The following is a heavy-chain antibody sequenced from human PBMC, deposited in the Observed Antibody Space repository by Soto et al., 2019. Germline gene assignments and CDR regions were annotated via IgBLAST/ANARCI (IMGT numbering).Heavy chain of an antibody. CDR1: GGSISSGGLY. V-gene: IGHV4-31*03. J-gene: IGHJ5*02. CDR2: IFYSGST. CDR3: VREEGGGYDHRWFDP. D-gene: IGHD5-12*01. Sequence: QVQLQESGPGLVKPSQTLSLTCTVSGGSISSGGLYWSWIRQHPGKGLEWIGYIFYSGSTYYNPSRKSRVSISVDTSKNQVSLKLSSVTGADTAVYYCVREEGGGYDHRWFDPWGQGTLVTVSS.